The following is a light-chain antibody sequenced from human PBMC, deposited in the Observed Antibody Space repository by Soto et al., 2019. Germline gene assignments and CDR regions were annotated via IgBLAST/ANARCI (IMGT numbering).Light chain of an antibody. CDR3: QTWGTGVPV. J-gene: IGLJ2*01. Sequence: QPVLTQSPSASASLGASVKLTCTLSSGHSSYAIAWHQQQPEKGPRYLMKLNSDGSHRKGDGIPDRFSGSSSGAERYLTISSLQSEDEADYDCQTWGTGVPVFGGGTKLTVL. CDR1: SGHSSYA. V-gene: IGLV4-69*01. CDR2: LNSDGSH.